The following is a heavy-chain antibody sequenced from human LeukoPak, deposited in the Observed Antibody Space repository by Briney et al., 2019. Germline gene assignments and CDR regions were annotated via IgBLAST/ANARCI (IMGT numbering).Heavy chain of an antibody. CDR2: ITGAGRT. D-gene: IGHD4-17*01. Sequence: GGSLRLSCAASGFTFNNYAMRWVRQAQGHGLEWVSAITGAGRTYYADSVEGRFTISRDDSKNTLYLQMNSLRAEDTALYFCARDPNGDYIGAFDFLGQGTVVTVSS. J-gene: IGHJ3*01. CDR1: GFTFNNYA. V-gene: IGHV3-23*01. CDR3: ARDPNGDYIGAFDF.